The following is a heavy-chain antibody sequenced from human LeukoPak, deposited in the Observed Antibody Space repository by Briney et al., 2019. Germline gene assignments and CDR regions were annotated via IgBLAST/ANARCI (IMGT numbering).Heavy chain of an antibody. CDR2: INHSGGT. V-gene: IGHV4-34*01. CDR3: ARKAPGTLDL. Sequence: PSETLSLTCAVYGGSFSDYYWSWIRQPPGKGLEWIGEINHSGGTNYYPSLKSRVTISLDTSKNQFSLKLRSVTAADTAVYYCARKAPGTLDLWGRGTLVTVSS. CDR1: GGSFSDYY. J-gene: IGHJ2*01.